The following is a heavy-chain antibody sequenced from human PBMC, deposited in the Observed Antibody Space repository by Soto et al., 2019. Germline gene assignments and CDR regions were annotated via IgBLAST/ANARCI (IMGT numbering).Heavy chain of an antibody. CDR2: IIAYNGNT. V-gene: IGHV1-18*04. D-gene: IGHD3-22*01. CDR3: ERAMIVVVRHDAFDI. J-gene: IGHJ3*02. CDR1: GYTFTSYG. Sequence: ASVKVSFKASGYTFTSYGISWVRQAPGQGLEWMGWIIAYNGNTSYAQELQGRVTMTTDTSTSTAYMELRSLRSDDTAVYYCERAMIVVVRHDAFDIWGQGTMVTVSS.